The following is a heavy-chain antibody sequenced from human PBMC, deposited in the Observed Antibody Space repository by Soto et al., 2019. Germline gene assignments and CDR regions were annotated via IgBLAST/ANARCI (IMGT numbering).Heavy chain of an antibody. D-gene: IGHD4-17*01. V-gene: IGHV3-30*18. Sequence: GGSLRLSCASSGFTFSSYGMHWVRQAPGKGLEWVAVISYDGSNKYYADSVKGRFTISRDNSKNTLYLQMNSLRAEDTAVYYCAKDQKGNYGDSKRPEIDYWGQGTLVTVSS. J-gene: IGHJ4*02. CDR2: ISYDGSNK. CDR1: GFTFSSYG. CDR3: AKDQKGNYGDSKRPEIDY.